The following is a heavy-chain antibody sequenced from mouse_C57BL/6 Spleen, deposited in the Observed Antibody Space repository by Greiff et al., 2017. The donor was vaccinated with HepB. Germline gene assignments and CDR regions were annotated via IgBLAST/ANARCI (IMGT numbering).Heavy chain of an antibody. V-gene: IGHV1-53*01. CDR3: AIWMTTVVALDY. CDR1: GYTFTSYW. Sequence: QVQLQQPGTELVKPGASVKLSCKASGYTFTSYWMHWVKQRPGQGLEWIGNINTSNGGTNYNETFKSKATLTVDISSSTAYMQLISLTSEDSAVYDCAIWMTTVVALDYWGQGTTLTVSS. J-gene: IGHJ2*01. D-gene: IGHD1-1*01. CDR2: INTSNGGT.